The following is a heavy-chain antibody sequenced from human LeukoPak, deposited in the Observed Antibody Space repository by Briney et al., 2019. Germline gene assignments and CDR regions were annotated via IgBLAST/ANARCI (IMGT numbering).Heavy chain of an antibody. V-gene: IGHV1-69*05. CDR3: ASAGFGELSYYYYMDV. CDR2: IIPIFGTA. Sequence: SVKVSCKASGGTFSSYAIGWVRQAPGQGLEWMGGIIPIFGTANYAQKFQGRVTITTDESTSTAYMELSSLRSEDTAVYYCASAGFGELSYYYYMDVWGKGTTVTVSS. J-gene: IGHJ6*03. D-gene: IGHD3-10*01. CDR1: GGTFSSYA.